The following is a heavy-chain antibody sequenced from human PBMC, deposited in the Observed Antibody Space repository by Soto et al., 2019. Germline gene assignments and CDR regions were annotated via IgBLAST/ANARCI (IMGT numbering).Heavy chain of an antibody. CDR2: MNPNSGNT. D-gene: IGHD6-25*01. CDR3: AREGSLAADY. V-gene: IGHV1-8*01. J-gene: IGHJ4*02. Sequence: QVQLVQSGAEVKKPGASVKVSCKASGYTFTSYDINWVRQATGQGLEWMGWMNPNSGNTGYAQKFQGRGTMTRNTSIRTAYMALSSMRSEETAVYYCAREGSLAADYWGQGTLVTVSS. CDR1: GYTFTSYD.